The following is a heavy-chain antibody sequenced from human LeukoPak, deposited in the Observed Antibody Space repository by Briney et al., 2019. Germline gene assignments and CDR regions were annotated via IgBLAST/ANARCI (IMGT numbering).Heavy chain of an antibody. CDR1: GFTFSSYA. Sequence: GSLRLSCAASGFTFSSYAMSWIRQPPGRGLEWIGYIYYSGSTNYNPSLKSRVTISVDTSKNQFSLKLSSVTAADTAVYYCARQDSGDYYYYGMDVWGQGTTVTVSS. J-gene: IGHJ6*02. V-gene: IGHV4-59*08. CDR3: ARQDSGDYYYYGMDV. CDR2: IYYSGST.